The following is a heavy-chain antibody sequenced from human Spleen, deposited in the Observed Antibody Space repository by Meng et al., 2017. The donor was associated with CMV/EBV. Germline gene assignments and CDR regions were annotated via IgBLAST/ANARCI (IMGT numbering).Heavy chain of an antibody. CDR2: INPNSGGT. CDR1: GYTFTGYY. J-gene: IGHJ5*02. D-gene: IGHD2-15*01. CDR3: ARVWAAPVWFDP. V-gene: IGHV1-2*02. Sequence: RKASGYTFTGYYLHWVRQAPGQGLEWMGWINPNSGGTNYAQKFQGRVTMTRDTSISTAYMELSRLRSDDTAVYYCARVWAAPVWFDPWGQGTLVTVSS.